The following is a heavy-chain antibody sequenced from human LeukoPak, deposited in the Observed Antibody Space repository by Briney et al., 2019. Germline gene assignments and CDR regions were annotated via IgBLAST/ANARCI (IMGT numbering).Heavy chain of an antibody. Sequence: PSETLSLTCTVSGGSISSGDYYWSWIRQHPGKGLEWIGYIYYSGSTYYNPSIKSRVTISVDTSKNQFSLKLSSVAAADTAVYYCARDPTAAGKGAWFDPWGQGTLVTVSS. CDR1: GGSISSGDYY. CDR3: ARDPTAAGKGAWFDP. J-gene: IGHJ5*02. CDR2: IYYSGST. V-gene: IGHV4-30-4*08. D-gene: IGHD6-13*01.